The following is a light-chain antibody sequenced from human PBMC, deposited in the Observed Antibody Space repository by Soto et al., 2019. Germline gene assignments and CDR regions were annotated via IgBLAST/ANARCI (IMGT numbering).Light chain of an antibody. CDR2: AAS. Sequence: DIQMTSPPSSRSASVEDRVTITCRATQSISSYLNWYQQKPGKALKLLIYAASSLQSGVPSRFSGSGSGTDFTLTSSSLQPEDFATYYCQQSYSTPRTFGQGTNVEIK. V-gene: IGKV1-39*01. CDR1: QSISSY. J-gene: IGKJ1*01. CDR3: QQSYSTPRT.